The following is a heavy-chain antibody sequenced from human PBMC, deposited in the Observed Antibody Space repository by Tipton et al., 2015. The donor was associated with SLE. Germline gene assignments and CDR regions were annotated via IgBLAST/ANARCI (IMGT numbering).Heavy chain of an antibody. D-gene: IGHD6-13*01. CDR2: INHSGST. Sequence: TLSLTCTVYGGSFSGYYWSWIRQPPGKGLEWIGEINHSGSTNYNPSLKSRVTISVDTSKNQFSLKLSSVTAADTAVYYCARDSLSSSWPGNWFDPWGQGTLVTVSS. CDR1: GGSFSGYY. CDR3: ARDSLSSSWPGNWFDP. J-gene: IGHJ5*02. V-gene: IGHV4-34*01.